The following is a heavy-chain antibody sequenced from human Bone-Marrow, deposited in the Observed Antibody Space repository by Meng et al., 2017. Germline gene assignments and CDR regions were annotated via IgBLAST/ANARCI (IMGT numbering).Heavy chain of an antibody. CDR1: GFTVSSNY. Sequence: LSLTCAASGFTVSSNYMSWVRQAPGKGLEWVLLISWDGGSTYYADSVKGRFTISRDNSKNSLYLQMNSLRAEDTALYYCAKDIGRSSSWYYGRYGMDVWGQGTTVTVSS. CDR3: AKDIGRSSSWYYGRYGMDV. V-gene: IGHV3-43D*04. D-gene: IGHD6-13*01. J-gene: IGHJ6*02. CDR2: ISWDGGST.